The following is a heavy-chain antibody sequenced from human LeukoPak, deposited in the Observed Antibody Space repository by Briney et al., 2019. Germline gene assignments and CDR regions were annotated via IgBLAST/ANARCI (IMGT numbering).Heavy chain of an antibody. J-gene: IGHJ4*02. Sequence: GGSLRLSCTVSGFTVSSNSMSWVRQAPGKGLEWVAVISYDGSNKYYADSVKGRFTISRDNSKNTLYLQMNSLRAEDTAVYYCAKGLWYYYDSSGYVDYWGQGTLVTVSS. CDR3: AKGLWYYYDSSGYVDY. D-gene: IGHD3-22*01. CDR2: ISYDGSNK. CDR1: GFTVSSNS. V-gene: IGHV3-30*18.